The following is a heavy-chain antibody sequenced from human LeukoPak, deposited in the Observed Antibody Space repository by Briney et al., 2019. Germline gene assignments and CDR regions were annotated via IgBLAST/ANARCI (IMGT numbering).Heavy chain of an antibody. CDR3: AKGEDRTLGPHLRFEY. Sequence: PGGSLRLSCAASGFTFDDYAMHWVRQAPGKGLEWVSLISGDGGSTYYADSVKGRFTVSRDNSKNTVYLQMDSLRAEDTAVYYCAKGEDRTLGPHLRFEYWGQGTLVTVSS. J-gene: IGHJ4*02. D-gene: IGHD1-26*01. CDR2: ISGDGGST. CDR1: GFTFDDYA. V-gene: IGHV3-43*02.